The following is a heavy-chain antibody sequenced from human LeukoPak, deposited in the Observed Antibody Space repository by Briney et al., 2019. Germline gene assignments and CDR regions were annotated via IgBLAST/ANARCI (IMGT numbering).Heavy chain of an antibody. D-gene: IGHD2-8*01. Sequence: SETLSLTCTVSGGSISSSSYYWGWIRQPPGKGLEWIGSIYYSGSTYYNPSLKSRVTISVDTSKNQFSLKLSSVTAADTAVYYCAREWCMLEGDATDYFDYWGQGTLVTVSS. CDR3: AREWCMLEGDATDYFDY. J-gene: IGHJ4*02. V-gene: IGHV4-39*07. CDR1: GGSISSSSYY. CDR2: IYYSGST.